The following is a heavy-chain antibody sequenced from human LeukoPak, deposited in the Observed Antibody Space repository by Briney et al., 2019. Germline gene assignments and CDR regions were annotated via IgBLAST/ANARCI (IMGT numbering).Heavy chain of an antibody. D-gene: IGHD1-26*01. J-gene: IGHJ4*02. CDR1: GFTFSSYW. Sequence: GESLKISCAASGFTFSSYWMHWVRQAPGKGLLWVSRINTDGSSTNFADSVRGRFTISRDNAKNTLYLQMNSLRAEDTAVYYCTRDLSGTYYGRFDYWGQGTLVTVSS. CDR3: TRDLSGTYYGRFDY. CDR2: INTDGSST. V-gene: IGHV3-74*01.